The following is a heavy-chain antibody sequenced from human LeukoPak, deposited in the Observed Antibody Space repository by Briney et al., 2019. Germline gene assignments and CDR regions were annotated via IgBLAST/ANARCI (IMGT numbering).Heavy chain of an antibody. V-gene: IGHV3-53*01. CDR3: AKVAGSSWFDP. J-gene: IGHJ5*02. Sequence: GGSLRLSCAASGFIVSANYMTWVRQAPGKGLEWVSVIHSGGNTYYADSVKGRFTISRDNSKNTVYLQMNSLRAEDTAVYYCAKVAGSSWFDPWGQGTLVTVSS. D-gene: IGHD1-14*01. CDR2: IHSGGNT. CDR1: GFIVSANY.